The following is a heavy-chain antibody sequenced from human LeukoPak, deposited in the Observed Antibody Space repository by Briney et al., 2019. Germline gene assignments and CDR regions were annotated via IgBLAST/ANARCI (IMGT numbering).Heavy chain of an antibody. J-gene: IGHJ4*02. CDR2: ISTTGTAT. CDR1: GFTFSTFS. Sequence: SGGSLRLSCAASGFTFSTFSMNWVRQAPGKGLEWASTISTTGTATYYANSVKGRFTVSRDNSKNTLYLQMNSLRAEDTAVYYCANGMGGYCTNGVCPGFDYWGQGTLVTVSS. CDR3: ANGMGGYCTNGVCPGFDY. D-gene: IGHD2-8*01. V-gene: IGHV3-23*01.